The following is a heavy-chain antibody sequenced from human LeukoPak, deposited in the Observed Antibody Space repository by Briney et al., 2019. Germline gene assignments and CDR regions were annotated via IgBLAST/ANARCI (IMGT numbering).Heavy chain of an antibody. J-gene: IGHJ6*03. CDR1: GFTFSSYS. V-gene: IGHV3-48*01. D-gene: IGHD3-3*01. CDR2: ISSSSSTI. CDR3: AKEAKDYDFWSGYYYYYYYYMDV. Sequence: GGSLRLSCAASGFTFSSYSMNWVRQAPGKGLEWVSYISSSSSTIYYADSVKGRFTISRDNAKNSLYLQMNSLRAEDTAVYYCAKEAKDYDFWSGYYYYYYYYMDVWGKGTTVTVSS.